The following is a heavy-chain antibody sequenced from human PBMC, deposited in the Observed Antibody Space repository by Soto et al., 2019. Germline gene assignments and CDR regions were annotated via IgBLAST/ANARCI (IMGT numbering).Heavy chain of an antibody. J-gene: IGHJ4*02. CDR3: AGGAGWEQDY. CDR1: GFSFSNYF. Sequence: EVQLVESGGGLVQPGGSLRLSCAASGFSFSNYFMTWVRQAPGKGLEWVANINQDGSAKHYVDSVRGRFTTSRDNAKNSLHLEINSRRVEDTAVYFWAGGAGWEQDYWGQGTLVTVSS. CDR2: INQDGSAK. D-gene: IGHD1-26*01. V-gene: IGHV3-7*04.